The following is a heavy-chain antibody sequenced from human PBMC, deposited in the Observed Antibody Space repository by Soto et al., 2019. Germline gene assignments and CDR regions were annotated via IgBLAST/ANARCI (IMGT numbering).Heavy chain of an antibody. J-gene: IGHJ4*01. CDR1: RFTFSSYA. D-gene: IGHD2-15*01. CDR2: ISYDGTNK. V-gene: IGHV3-30-3*01. CDR3: ARVPKGYCSGGNCYSRGPVGCDL. Sequence: HPGGSLRLSCAASRFTFSSYAMHWVRQAPGKGLEWVAVISYDGTNKYYADFVKGRFTISRDNFKNTLYLEMNSLKIEDTAVYYCARVPKGYCSGGNCYSRGPVGCDLWGQGTLVTVSS.